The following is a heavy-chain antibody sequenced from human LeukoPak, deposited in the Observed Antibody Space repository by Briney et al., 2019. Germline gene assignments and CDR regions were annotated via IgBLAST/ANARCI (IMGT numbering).Heavy chain of an antibody. CDR1: GYTFTSYD. V-gene: IGHV1-8*01. J-gene: IGHJ4*02. D-gene: IGHD5-18*01. Sequence: ASVKVSCKASGYTFTSYDINWVRQATGPRLEWMGWMNPNSGNSGYAQKFQGRVTMTRNTSISTAYMELSSLRSEDTAVYYCTSTRVDTAMVTDYWGQGTLVTVSS. CDR2: MNPNSGNS. CDR3: TSTRVDTAMVTDY.